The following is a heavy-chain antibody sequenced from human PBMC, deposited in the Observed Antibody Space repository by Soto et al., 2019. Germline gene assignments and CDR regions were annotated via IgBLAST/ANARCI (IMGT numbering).Heavy chain of an antibody. CDR3: ARGRVVVGAYYYYYMDV. CDR2: IHHSGST. V-gene: IGHV4-4*02. D-gene: IGHD2-2*01. CDR1: SGSISSPKW. Sequence: SETLSLTCAVSSGSISSPKWWSWLRQPPGKGLEWIGEIHHSGSTNYNPALKSRVTISIDTSKNQFSLEMKSVTAADTAVYYCARGRVVVGAYYYYYMDVWGKGTTVTVAS. J-gene: IGHJ6*03.